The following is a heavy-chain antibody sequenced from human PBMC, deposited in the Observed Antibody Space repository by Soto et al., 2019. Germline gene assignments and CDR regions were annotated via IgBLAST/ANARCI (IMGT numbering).Heavy chain of an antibody. CDR3: AIAVAGYNWFDP. CDR2: IXPSGGXT. D-gene: IGHD6-19*01. V-gene: IGHV1-46*03. Sequence: XSVKVSCKGSGSTFTRYYMHWVRQAPGQGPEWMGTIXPSGGXTSYAQKFQGXXTMTRDRXXTTVYMELSSLRPDDTALYYCAIAVAGYNWFDPWGQGTLVTASS. J-gene: IGHJ5*02. CDR1: GSTFTRYY.